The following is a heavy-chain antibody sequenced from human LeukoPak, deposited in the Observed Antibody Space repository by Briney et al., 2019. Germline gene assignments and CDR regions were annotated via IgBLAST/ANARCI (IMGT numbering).Heavy chain of an antibody. Sequence: SETLSLTCTVSGGSISSSSYYWGWIRQPPGKGLEWIGSIYYSGSTYYNPSLKSRVTISVDTSKNQFSLKLSSVTAADTAVYYCARDHSRYSSSWYGGGNWFDSWGQGTLVTVSS. V-gene: IGHV4-39*07. CDR1: GGSISSSSYY. CDR2: IYYSGST. D-gene: IGHD6-13*01. J-gene: IGHJ5*01. CDR3: ARDHSRYSSSWYGGGNWFDS.